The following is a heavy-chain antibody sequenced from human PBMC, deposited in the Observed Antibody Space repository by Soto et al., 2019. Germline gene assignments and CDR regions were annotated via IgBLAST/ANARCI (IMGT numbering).Heavy chain of an antibody. J-gene: IGHJ4*02. CDR3: ARVMLAGRGSFHD. Sequence: PSETLSLTCAVSGYSITKGYYWGWIRQPPGNGLEWIGSIYHSGNTHYNPSLKSRVTLSIDTSKNQFSLKLRPVTAADTAMYDCARVMLAGRGSFHDWGQGTLVTVSS. CDR1: GYSITKGYY. CDR2: IYHSGNT. D-gene: IGHD2-8*01. V-gene: IGHV4-38-2*01.